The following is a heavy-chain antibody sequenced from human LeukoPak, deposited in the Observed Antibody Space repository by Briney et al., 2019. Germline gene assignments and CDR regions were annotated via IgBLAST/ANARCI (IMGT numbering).Heavy chain of an antibody. J-gene: IGHJ6*02. CDR2: ISSSGSTI. V-gene: IGHV3-11*01. D-gene: IGHD4-11*01. Sequence: GGSLRLSCAVSGFTFSDYYMSWFRQAPGKGLEWVSYISSSGSTIYYADSVKGRFTISRDNAKNSLYLQMNSLRAEDTAVYHCARLNSYYYYGMDVWGQGTTVTVSS. CDR1: GFTFSDYY. CDR3: ARLNSYYYYGMDV.